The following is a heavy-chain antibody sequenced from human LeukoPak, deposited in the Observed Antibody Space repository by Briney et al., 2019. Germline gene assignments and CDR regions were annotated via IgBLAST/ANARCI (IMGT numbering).Heavy chain of an antibody. V-gene: IGHV4-59*01. D-gene: IGHD2-15*01. CDR2: IYYSGST. Sequence: SETLSLTCTVSGGSISSYYWSWIRQPPGKGLEWIGYIYYSGSTNYNPSLKSRVTISVDTSKNQFSLKLSSVTAADTAVYYCARASLGYRSGGSCALDYWGQGTLVTVSS. J-gene: IGHJ4*02. CDR1: GGSISSYY. CDR3: ARASLGYRSGGSCALDY.